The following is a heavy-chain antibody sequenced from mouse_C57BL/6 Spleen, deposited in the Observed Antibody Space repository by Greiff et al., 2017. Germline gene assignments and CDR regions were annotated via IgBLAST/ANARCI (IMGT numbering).Heavy chain of an antibody. V-gene: IGHV3-6*01. CDR3: AGSAMDY. J-gene: IGHJ4*01. Sequence: EVQRVESGPGLVKPSQSLSLTCSVTGYSITSGYYWNWIRQFPGNKLEWMGYISYDGSNNYNPSLKNRISITRDTSKNQFFLKLNSVTTEDTATYYCAGSAMDYWGQGTSVTVSS. CDR1: GYSITSGYY. CDR2: ISYDGSN.